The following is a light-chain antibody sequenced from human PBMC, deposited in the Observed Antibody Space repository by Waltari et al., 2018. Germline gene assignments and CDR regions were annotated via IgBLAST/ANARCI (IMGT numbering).Light chain of an antibody. CDR3: YSAADNNPVV. Sequence: HELTQPSSVSVSPGQTARITCSGDVLANKYARWFQQKSGQAPMLVIYKDTERPSGAPERFSGSSSGTTVTLTITGAQTEDEADYYCYSAADNNPVVFGGGTKLTVL. CDR1: VLANKY. J-gene: IGLJ3*02. V-gene: IGLV3-27*01. CDR2: KDT.